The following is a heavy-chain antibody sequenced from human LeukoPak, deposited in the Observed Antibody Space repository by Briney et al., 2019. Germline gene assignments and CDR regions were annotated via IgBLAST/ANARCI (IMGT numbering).Heavy chain of an antibody. Sequence: GGSLRLSCAASGFTFSSYAMSWVRQAPGKGLEWVSAISGSGGSTYYADSVKGRFTISRDNSKNTLYLQMNSLRAEDTAVYYCAKDGDRLAAPPHYYYYYMDVWGKGTTVTVSS. CDR2: ISGSGGST. V-gene: IGHV3-23*01. J-gene: IGHJ6*03. D-gene: IGHD3-10*01. CDR3: AKDGDRLAAPPHYYYYYMDV. CDR1: GFTFSSYA.